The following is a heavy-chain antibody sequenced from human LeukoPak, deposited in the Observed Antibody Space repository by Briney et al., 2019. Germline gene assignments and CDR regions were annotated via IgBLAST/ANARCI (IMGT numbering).Heavy chain of an antibody. Sequence: SETLSLTCAVYGGSFSGYYWSWIRQPPGKGLEWIGEINHSGGTNYNPSLKSRVTISVDTSKNQFSLKLSSVTAADTAVYYCARGGRWLQLHPFDYWGQGTLVTVSS. V-gene: IGHV4-34*01. D-gene: IGHD5-24*01. J-gene: IGHJ4*02. CDR2: INHSGGT. CDR3: ARGGRWLQLHPFDY. CDR1: GGSFSGYY.